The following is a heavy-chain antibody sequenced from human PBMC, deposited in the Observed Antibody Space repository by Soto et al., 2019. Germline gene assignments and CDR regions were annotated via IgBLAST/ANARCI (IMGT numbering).Heavy chain of an antibody. CDR2: IYPGDSDT. CDR1: GYSFTSYW. D-gene: IGHD6-6*01. CDR3: AGSSSYYYYGMDV. V-gene: IGHV5-51*01. J-gene: IGHJ6*02. Sequence: PGESLKISCKGSGYSFTSYWIGWVRQMPGKGLEWMGIIYPGDSDTRYSPSFQGQVTISADKSISTAYLQWSSLKASDTAMYYCAGSSSYYYYGMDVWGQRTTVTVSS.